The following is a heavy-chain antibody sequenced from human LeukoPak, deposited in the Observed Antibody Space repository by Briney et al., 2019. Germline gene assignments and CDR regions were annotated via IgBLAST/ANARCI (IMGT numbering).Heavy chain of an antibody. Sequence: PSETLSLTCTVSGGSISSYYWSWIRQPPGKGLEWIGYIYYSGSTNYNPSLKSRVTISVDTSKNQFSLKLSSVTAADTAVYYCARGRGYCSGGSCYLRFDPWGQGTLVTVSS. V-gene: IGHV4-59*01. CDR1: GGSISSYY. CDR2: IYYSGST. CDR3: ARGRGYCSGGSCYLRFDP. D-gene: IGHD2-15*01. J-gene: IGHJ5*02.